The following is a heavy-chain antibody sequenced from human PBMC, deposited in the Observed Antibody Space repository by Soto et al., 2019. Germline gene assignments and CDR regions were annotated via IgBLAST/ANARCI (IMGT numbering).Heavy chain of an antibody. Sequence: GSLRLSCTASGFTFGDYAMSWFRQAPGKGLEWVGFIRSKAYGGTTEYAASVKGRFTISRDDSKSIAYLQMNSLKTEDTAVYYCTIYGSGSSNYYYGMDVWGQGTTVTVSS. J-gene: IGHJ6*02. CDR2: IRSKAYGGTT. V-gene: IGHV3-49*03. CDR1: GFTFGDYA. CDR3: TIYGSGSSNYYYGMDV. D-gene: IGHD3-10*01.